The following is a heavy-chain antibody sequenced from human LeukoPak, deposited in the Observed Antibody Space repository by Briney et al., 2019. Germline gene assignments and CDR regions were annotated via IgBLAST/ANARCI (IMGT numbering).Heavy chain of an antibody. V-gene: IGHV4-34*01. CDR1: GGSFSGYY. CDR3: ATLSSTFSGFHY. J-gene: IGHJ4*02. D-gene: IGHD6-13*01. Sequence: PWETLSLTCAVYGGSFSGYYWSWIRQPPGKGLEWIGEINHNGSTNFRPSLKSQVTISVDTSKNQFTLKLSSVTAADTAVYYCATLSSTFSGFHYWGQGTLVTVCS. CDR2: INHNGST.